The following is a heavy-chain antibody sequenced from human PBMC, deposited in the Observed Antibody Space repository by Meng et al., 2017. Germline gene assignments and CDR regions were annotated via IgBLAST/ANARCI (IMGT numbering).Heavy chain of an antibody. V-gene: IGHV3-7*01. CDR2: IKQDGSEK. CDR1: GFTFSSYW. J-gene: IGHJ6*02. D-gene: IGHD2-2*01. Sequence: GESLKISCAASGFTFSSYWMSWVGQAPGKGLEWVANIKQDGSEKYYVDSVKGRFTISRDNAKNSLYLQMNSLRSEDTAVYYCARDEGYCSSTSCYRYYYYGMDVWGQGTTVTVSS. CDR3: ARDEGYCSSTSCYRYYYYGMDV.